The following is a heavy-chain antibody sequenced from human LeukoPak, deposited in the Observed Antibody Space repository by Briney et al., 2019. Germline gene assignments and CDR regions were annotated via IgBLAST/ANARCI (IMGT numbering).Heavy chain of an antibody. J-gene: IGHJ3*02. Sequence: SETLSLTCTVSGGSISSSSYYWGWIRQPPGKGLEWIGSIYYSGSTYYNPSLKSRVTISVDTSKNQFSLKLSSVTAADTAVYYCARDSSSSFRGGDAFDIWGQGTMVTVSS. D-gene: IGHD6-6*01. V-gene: IGHV4-39*07. CDR1: GGSISSSSYY. CDR3: ARDSSSSFRGGDAFDI. CDR2: IYYSGST.